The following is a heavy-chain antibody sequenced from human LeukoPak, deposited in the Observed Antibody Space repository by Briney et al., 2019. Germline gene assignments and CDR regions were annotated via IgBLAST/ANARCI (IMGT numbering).Heavy chain of an antibody. CDR3: AKGAVAGRGWSYYFDY. D-gene: IGHD6-19*01. J-gene: IGHJ4*02. CDR2: ISSSSSTI. V-gene: IGHV3-48*01. CDR1: GFTFSSNS. Sequence: GGSLRLSCAASGFTFSSNSMNWVRQAPGKGLEWVSFISSSSSTIYCADSVKGRFTISRDNSKNTLYLQMNSLRAEDTAVYYCAKGAVAGRGWSYYFDYWGQGTLVTVSS.